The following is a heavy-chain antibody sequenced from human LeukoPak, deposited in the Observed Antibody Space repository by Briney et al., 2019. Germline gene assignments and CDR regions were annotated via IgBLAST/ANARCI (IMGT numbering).Heavy chain of an antibody. CDR2: ISRRDDYT. CDR3: ANDYRSGNFHDF. CDR1: GFAFSSYA. V-gene: IGHV3-23*01. Sequence: GGSLRLSCAASGFAFSSYAMSWVRQPPGKGLERVSVISRRDDYTYYADSVKGRFTISRDNSKNTLYLQMNTLRAEDTAVYYCANDYRSGNFHDFWGQGTLVTVSS. J-gene: IGHJ4*02. D-gene: IGHD3-10*01.